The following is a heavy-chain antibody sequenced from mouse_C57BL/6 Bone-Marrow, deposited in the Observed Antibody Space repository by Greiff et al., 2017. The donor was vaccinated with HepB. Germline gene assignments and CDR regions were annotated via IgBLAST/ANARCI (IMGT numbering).Heavy chain of an antibody. V-gene: IGHV14-2*01. J-gene: IGHJ4*01. CDR3: ALIYYDYDGAMDY. CDR2: IDPEDGET. D-gene: IGHD2-4*01. Sequence: EVKLQESGAELVKPGASVKLSCTASGFNIKDYYMHWVKQRTEQGLEWIGRIDPEDGETKYAPKFPGKATITADTSSNTAYLQLSSLTSEDTAVYYCALIYYDYDGAMDYWGQGTSVTVSS. CDR1: GFNIKDYY.